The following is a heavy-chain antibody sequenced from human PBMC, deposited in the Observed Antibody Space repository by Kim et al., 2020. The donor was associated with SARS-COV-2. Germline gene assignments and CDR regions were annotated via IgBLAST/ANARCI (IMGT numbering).Heavy chain of an antibody. V-gene: IGHV3-30*18. CDR2: LSNDGSHK. D-gene: IGHD5-18*01. Sequence: GGSLRLSCAASGFTFSTYAMHWVRQAPGKRLEWVAVLSNDGSHKYYADSVKGRFTISRDNSKNTLFLQMDSLSAEDTSVYYCAKGAFSYGTIDYWGQGTL. CDR1: GFTFSTYA. J-gene: IGHJ4*02. CDR3: AKGAFSYGTIDY.